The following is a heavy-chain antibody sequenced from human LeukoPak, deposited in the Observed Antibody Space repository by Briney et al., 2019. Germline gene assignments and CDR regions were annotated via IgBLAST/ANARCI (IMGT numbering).Heavy chain of an antibody. D-gene: IGHD2-21*01. V-gene: IGHV1-2*02. CDR1: GYTFTDYY. CDR3: AVAPGDY. Sequence: ASVKVSSKASGYTFTDYYIHWVRRAPGQGLEWMGWINPNSDYTFYAQKFQGRVTLTRDTSISTVYMELTTLTSDDTALYYCAVAPGDYWGQGTLVSVSA. CDR2: INPNSDYT. J-gene: IGHJ4*02.